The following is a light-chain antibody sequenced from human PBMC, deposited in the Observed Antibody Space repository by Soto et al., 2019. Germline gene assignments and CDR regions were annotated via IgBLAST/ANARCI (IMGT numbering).Light chain of an antibody. J-gene: IGLJ3*02. CDR1: GSNIGNNA. CDR3: AAWDDSLNGVM. Sequence: QLVLTQPPSVSEAPRQRVTISCSGSGSNIGNNAVSWYQQLPGKAPKLLIYNDDLLPSGVSDRFSGSKSGTSASLAISGLQSEDEADYYCAAWDDSLNGVMFGGGTQLTVL. CDR2: NDD. V-gene: IGLV1-36*01.